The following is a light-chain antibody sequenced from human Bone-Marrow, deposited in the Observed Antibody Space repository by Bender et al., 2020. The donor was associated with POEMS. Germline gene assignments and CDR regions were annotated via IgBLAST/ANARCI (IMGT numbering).Light chain of an antibody. V-gene: IGLV1-44*01. CDR2: SSY. Sequence: QSVLTQPPSASGTPGQRVTISCSGGSSNIGAHAVNWYQHLPGTAPKLLIYSSYRRPSEVPDRFSGSRSGTSASLAISGLQSEDKADYYCAVWDDSLNGWVFGGGTKLTVL. CDR1: SSNIGAHA. CDR3: AVWDDSLNGWV. J-gene: IGLJ3*02.